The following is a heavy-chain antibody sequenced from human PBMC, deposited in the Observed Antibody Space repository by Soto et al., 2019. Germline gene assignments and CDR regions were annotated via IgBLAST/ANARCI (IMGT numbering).Heavy chain of an antibody. CDR2: ISYDGSNK. D-gene: IGHD1-20*01. Sequence: QVQLVESGGGVVQPGRSLRLSCAASGFTFSSYGMHWVRQAPGKGLEWVAVISYDGSNKYYADSVKGRFTISRDNSKNTLYLQMNSLRAEDTAVYYCAKARGCNWNLYYYGMDVWGQGTTVTVSS. J-gene: IGHJ6*02. CDR1: GFTFSSYG. CDR3: AKARGCNWNLYYYGMDV. V-gene: IGHV3-30*18.